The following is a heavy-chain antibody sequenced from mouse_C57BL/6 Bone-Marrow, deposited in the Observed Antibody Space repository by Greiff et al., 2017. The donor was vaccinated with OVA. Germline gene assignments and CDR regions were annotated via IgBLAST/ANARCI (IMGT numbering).Heavy chain of an antibody. V-gene: IGHV1-42*01. CDR3: ARGYDYGGGWFAY. Sequence: EVKLQESGPELVKPGASVKISCKASGYSFTGYYMNWVKQSPEKSLEWIGEINPSTGGTTYNQKFKAKATLTVDKSSSTAYMQLKSLTSEDSAVYYCARGYDYGGGWFAYWGQGTLVTVSA. D-gene: IGHD2-4*01. J-gene: IGHJ3*01. CDR2: INPSTGGT. CDR1: GYSFTGYY.